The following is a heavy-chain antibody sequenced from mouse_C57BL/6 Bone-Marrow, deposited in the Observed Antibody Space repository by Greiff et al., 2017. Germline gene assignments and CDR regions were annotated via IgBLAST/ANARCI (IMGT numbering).Heavy chain of an antibody. V-gene: IGHV14-2*01. CDR3: ARGDGRGDRLDY. CDR1: GFNIKDYY. D-gene: IGHD1-1*01. CDR2: IDPEDGET. J-gene: IGHJ2*01. Sequence: EVQLQQSGAELVKPGASVKLSCTASGFNIKDYYMHWVKQRTEQGLEWIGRIDPEDGETKYAPNFQGKATITADTSSNTAYLQLSSLTSEDTAVYYCARGDGRGDRLDYWGQGTTLTVSS.